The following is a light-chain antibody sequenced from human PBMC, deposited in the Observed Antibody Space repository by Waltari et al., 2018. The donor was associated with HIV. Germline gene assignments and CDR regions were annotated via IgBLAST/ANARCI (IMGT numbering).Light chain of an antibody. CDR2: GNK. Sequence: QSVLTQPPSVSGAPGQRVTISCTGSTSNIGADYDVHWYQQIPGTAPQLLISGNKNRPSGVPDRFSASKSGTSASLTITGLQAEDEADYFCQSYDITLSASVVFGGGTKLTVL. J-gene: IGLJ2*01. CDR1: TSNIGADYD. CDR3: QSYDITLSASVV. V-gene: IGLV1-40*01.